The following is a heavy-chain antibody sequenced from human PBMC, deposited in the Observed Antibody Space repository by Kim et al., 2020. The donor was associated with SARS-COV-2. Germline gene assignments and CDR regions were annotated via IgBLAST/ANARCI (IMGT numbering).Heavy chain of an antibody. J-gene: IGHJ3*02. Sequence: GGSLRLSCSASGFTFSSYAMHWVRQAPGKGLEYVSAISSNGGSTYYADSVKGRFTISRDNSKNTLYLQMSSLRAEDTAVYYCVNWGTYYYDSSGYYQGSGAFDIWGQGTMVTVSS. D-gene: IGHD3-22*01. V-gene: IGHV3-64D*09. CDR1: GFTFSSYA. CDR2: ISSNGGST. CDR3: VNWGTYYYDSSGYYQGSGAFDI.